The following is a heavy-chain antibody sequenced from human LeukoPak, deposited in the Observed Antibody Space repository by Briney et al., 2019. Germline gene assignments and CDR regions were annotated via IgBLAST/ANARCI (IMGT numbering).Heavy chain of an antibody. V-gene: IGHV3-74*01. J-gene: IGHJ5*02. Sequence: GGSVRLSCAASGFTFRGFWMHWVRQAPGKGLMWVSHINVGGSTTSYADSVKGRFTISRDNAKNTLYLQMNSLRANDTAVYYCARGSGRNGWFDPWGQGTLVTVSS. CDR2: INVGGSTT. D-gene: IGHD2-8*01. CDR3: ARGSGRNGWFDP. CDR1: GFTFRGFW.